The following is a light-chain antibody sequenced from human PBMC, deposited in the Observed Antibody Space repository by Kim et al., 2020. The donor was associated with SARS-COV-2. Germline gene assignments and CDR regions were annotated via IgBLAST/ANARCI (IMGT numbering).Light chain of an antibody. CDR3: NSRDSSGNHWV. V-gene: IGLV3-19*01. CDR2: GKN. J-gene: IGLJ3*02. Sequence: ALGQTVRITCQGDSLRSYDASWYQQKPGQAPVLIIYGKNNRPSGIPDRFSGSSSGNTASLTITGAQAEEEADYYCNSRDSSGNHWVFGGGTKLTVL. CDR1: SLRSYD.